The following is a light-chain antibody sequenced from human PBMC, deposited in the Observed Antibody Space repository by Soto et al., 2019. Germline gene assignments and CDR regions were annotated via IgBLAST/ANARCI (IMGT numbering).Light chain of an antibody. V-gene: IGKV3-11*01. CDR3: QQRSNWLYT. Sequence: EIVLTQSPATLSLSPGERATLSCRASQSVSSYLAWYQQKPGQAPRLLIYDASNRATGIPARFSGSGSGTDFTLTISRLEPEDFEVYYCQQRSNWLYTFGQGTKLEIK. CDR2: DAS. CDR1: QSVSSY. J-gene: IGKJ2*01.